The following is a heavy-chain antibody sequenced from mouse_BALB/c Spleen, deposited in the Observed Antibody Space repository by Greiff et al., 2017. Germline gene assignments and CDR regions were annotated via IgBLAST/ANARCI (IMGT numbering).Heavy chain of an antibody. D-gene: IGHD1-1*01. CDR3: ASDIYYYGSSSGY. J-gene: IGHJ2*01. CDR2: IWAGGST. Sequence: QVQLQQSGPGLVAPSQSLSITCTVSGFSLTSYGVHWVRQPPGKGLEWLGVIWAGGSTNYNSALMSRLSISKDNSKSQVFLKMNSLQTDDTAMYYCASDIYYYGSSSGYWGQGTTLTVSA. CDR1: GFSLTSYG. V-gene: IGHV2-9*02.